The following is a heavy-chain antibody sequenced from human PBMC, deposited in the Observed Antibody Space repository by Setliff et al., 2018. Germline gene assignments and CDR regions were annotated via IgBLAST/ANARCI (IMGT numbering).Heavy chain of an antibody. J-gene: IGHJ3*02. V-gene: IGHV1-18*01. CDR1: GYTFTSYA. Sequence: ASVKVSCKASGYTFTSYAFSWVRQAPGQGLEWMGWISAYNGNTNYAQKFQGRVTLTTDTSTSTAHMELGSLRSDDTAVYYCARVPRFTDTRNAFDIWGQGTMVTVSS. CDR2: ISAYNGNT. CDR3: ARVPRFTDTRNAFDI. D-gene: IGHD5-18*01.